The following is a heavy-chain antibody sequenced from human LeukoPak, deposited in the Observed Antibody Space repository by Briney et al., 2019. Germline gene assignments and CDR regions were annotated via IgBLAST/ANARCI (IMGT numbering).Heavy chain of an antibody. V-gene: IGHV1-18*01. CDR3: ARDRDSSGWHVADY. J-gene: IGHJ4*02. Sequence: ASVNVSCKASGYTFRSYDITWVRQAPGQGLEWMGWISPNNGNTNYAQKFQGRVTMTTDTPTNTAYMEMRSLRSDDTAVYYCARDRDSSGWHVADYWGQGTLVTVSS. CDR1: GYTFRSYD. D-gene: IGHD6-19*01. CDR2: ISPNNGNT.